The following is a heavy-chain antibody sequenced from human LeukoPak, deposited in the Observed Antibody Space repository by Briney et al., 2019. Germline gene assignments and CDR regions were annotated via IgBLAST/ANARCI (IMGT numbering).Heavy chain of an antibody. CDR1: GFTFSSYE. CDR2: ISSSGSTI. Sequence: PGGSLRLSCAASGFTFSSYEMNWVRQAPGKGLEWVSYISSSGSTIYYADSVKGRFTISRDNAKNSLYLQMNSLRAEDTAVYYCARETNYHVLTGYYKSDAFDIWGQGTMVTVSS. V-gene: IGHV3-48*03. D-gene: IGHD3-9*01. J-gene: IGHJ3*02. CDR3: ARETNYHVLTGYYKSDAFDI.